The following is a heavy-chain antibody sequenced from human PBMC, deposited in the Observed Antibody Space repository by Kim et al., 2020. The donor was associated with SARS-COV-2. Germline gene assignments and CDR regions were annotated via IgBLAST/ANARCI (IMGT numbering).Heavy chain of an antibody. V-gene: IGHV4-31*02. CDR3: ARDPIRGVNYYYGMDV. Sequence: LTSRVTISVDTSKNQFSLKLGSVTAADTAVYYCARDPIRGVNYYYGMDVWGQGTTVTVSS. J-gene: IGHJ6*02. D-gene: IGHD3-10*01.